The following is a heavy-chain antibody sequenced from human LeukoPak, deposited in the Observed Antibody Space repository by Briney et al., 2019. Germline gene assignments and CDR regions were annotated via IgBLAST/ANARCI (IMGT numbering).Heavy chain of an antibody. Sequence: ASVTVSCKASGYTFTSYGISWVQQAPGQGLEWMGWITAYNDNTNYAQKLQGRVTMTTDTSTSTAYMELRSLRSDDTAVYYCARALLWFGEPSHIDYWGQGTLVTASS. D-gene: IGHD3-10*01. CDR3: ARALLWFGEPSHIDY. J-gene: IGHJ4*02. V-gene: IGHV1-18*01. CDR2: ITAYNDNT. CDR1: GYTFTSYG.